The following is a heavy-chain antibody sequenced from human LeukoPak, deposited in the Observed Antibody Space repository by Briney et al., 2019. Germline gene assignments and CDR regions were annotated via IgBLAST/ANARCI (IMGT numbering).Heavy chain of an antibody. Sequence: SETLSLTCTVSGDSISNDDHYWSWIRQPPGKGLEWLGYIYYSGSTYYNPSLKSRVTMSLDTSKNQFSLKLSSVTAADTAVYFCARAPRAYCSTTGSCFQDYWGQGTLVTVSS. CDR1: GDSISNDDHY. D-gene: IGHD2-2*01. CDR2: IYYSGST. J-gene: IGHJ4*02. V-gene: IGHV4-30-4*01. CDR3: ARAPRAYCSTTGSCFQDY.